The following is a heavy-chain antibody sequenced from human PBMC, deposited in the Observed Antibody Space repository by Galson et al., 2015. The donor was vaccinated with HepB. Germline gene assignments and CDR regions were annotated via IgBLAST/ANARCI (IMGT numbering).Heavy chain of an antibody. Sequence: SLRLSCAASGFTFSSYGMHWVRQAPGKGLEWVAVIWYDGSNKYYADSVKGRFTISRDNSKNTLYLQMNSLRAEDTAVYYCARGLGGLLWAFDIWGQGTMVTVSS. D-gene: IGHD2-15*01. V-gene: IGHV3-33*01. CDR2: IWYDGSNK. CDR1: GFTFSSYG. J-gene: IGHJ3*02. CDR3: ARGLGGLLWAFDI.